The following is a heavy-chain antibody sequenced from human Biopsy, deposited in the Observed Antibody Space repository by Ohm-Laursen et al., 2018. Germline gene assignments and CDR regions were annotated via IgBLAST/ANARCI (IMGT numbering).Heavy chain of an antibody. CDR2: IFNSANT. D-gene: IGHD3-22*01. CDR1: GGSISSGGSY. V-gene: IGHV4-31*01. CDR3: ARGDYFDSNGYFWFDP. Sequence: TLSLTCLVSGGSISSGGSYWSWIRQRPGKGLEWIGYIFNSANTYYNPSLKNLITISGETSKNQFSLKLNSVTAADTAVYYCARGDYFDSNGYFWFDPWGQGTLVTVSS. J-gene: IGHJ5*02.